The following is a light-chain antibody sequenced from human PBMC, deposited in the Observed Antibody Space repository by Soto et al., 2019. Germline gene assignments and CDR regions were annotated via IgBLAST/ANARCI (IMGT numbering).Light chain of an antibody. V-gene: IGLV2-14*01. Sequence: QSVLTQPASVSGSPGQSITISCTGTSSDVGGYNYVSWYQQDPGTAPKLLIYEVSNRPSGVSSRFSGSKSGNTASLTISGLQAEDEADYYCSSYTSISTFVFGTGTQLTVL. CDR3: SSYTSISTFV. CDR1: SSDVGGYNY. CDR2: EVS. J-gene: IGLJ1*01.